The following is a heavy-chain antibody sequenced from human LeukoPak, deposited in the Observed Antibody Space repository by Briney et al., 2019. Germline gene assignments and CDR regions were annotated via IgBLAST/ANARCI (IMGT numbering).Heavy chain of an antibody. CDR3: ARDYKYAFDN. CDR2: IGIDSGNT. V-gene: IGHV3-48*01. Sequence: GGSLRLSCAASGFTFSDYSMNWVRQAPGKGLEWISYIGIDSGNTNYADSVKGRFTISGDKAKNSLYLQMNSLRVEDTAVYYCARDYKYAFDNWGQGALVTVSP. J-gene: IGHJ4*02. CDR1: GFTFSDYS. D-gene: IGHD5-24*01.